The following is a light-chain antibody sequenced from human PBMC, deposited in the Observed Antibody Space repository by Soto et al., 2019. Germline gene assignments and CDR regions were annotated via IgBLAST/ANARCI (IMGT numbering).Light chain of an antibody. Sequence: IQMTQSPSSLCASVGDRVTITCQASQDISNYLNWYQQTPGKAPKLLIYAASSLQSGVPSRFSGSGSGTDFTLTISSLQPEDFATYYCQQSYSTPITFGQGTRLEI. J-gene: IGKJ5*01. V-gene: IGKV1-39*01. CDR3: QQSYSTPIT. CDR1: QDISNY. CDR2: AAS.